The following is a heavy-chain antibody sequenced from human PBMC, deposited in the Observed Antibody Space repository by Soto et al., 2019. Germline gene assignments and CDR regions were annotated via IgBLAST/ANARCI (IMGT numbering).Heavy chain of an antibody. D-gene: IGHD1-26*01. CDR2: IGPGSGAT. J-gene: IGHJ4*02. CDR3: GRGRSGQIVVFY. V-gene: IGHV1-2*02. Sequence: SVKVSCKASGCTFTGHYIHWVRQAPEQGPEWMGEIGPGSGATRYAQKFQGRVTMTRDMSITTVYMELNNLSPDDTAVYYCGRGRSGQIVVFYWGQGTPVTVSS. CDR1: GCTFTGHY.